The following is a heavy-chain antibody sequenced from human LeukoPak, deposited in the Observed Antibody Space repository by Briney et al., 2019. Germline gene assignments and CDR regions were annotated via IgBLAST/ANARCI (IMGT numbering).Heavy chain of an antibody. CDR2: ISGSGGST. D-gene: IGHD6-13*01. CDR1: GFTFSSYA. Sequence: PGGSLRLSCAASGFTFSSYATSWVRQAPGKGLEWVSAISGSGGSTYYADSVKGRFTISRDNSKSTLYLQMNSLRAEDTAVYYCAKDKAIAAAGYFDYWGQGTLVTVSS. V-gene: IGHV3-23*01. CDR3: AKDKAIAAAGYFDY. J-gene: IGHJ4*02.